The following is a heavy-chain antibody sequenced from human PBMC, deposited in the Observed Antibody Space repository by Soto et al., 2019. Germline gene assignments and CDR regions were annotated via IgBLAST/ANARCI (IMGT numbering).Heavy chain of an antibody. V-gene: IGHV3-30-3*01. CDR1: GFTFSSYA. D-gene: IGHD6-19*01. CDR3: ARDNRGGLGYYYYGMDV. J-gene: IGHJ6*02. Sequence: RLSCAASGFTFSSYAMHWVRQAPGKGLEWVAVISYDGSNKYYADSVKGRFTISRDNSKNTLYLQMNSLRAEDTAVYYCARDNRGGLGYYYYGMDVCGQGPTVTVYS. CDR2: ISYDGSNK.